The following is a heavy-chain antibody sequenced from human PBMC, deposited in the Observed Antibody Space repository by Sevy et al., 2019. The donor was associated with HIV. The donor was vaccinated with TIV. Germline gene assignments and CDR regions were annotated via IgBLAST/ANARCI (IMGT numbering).Heavy chain of an antibody. D-gene: IGHD5-12*01. CDR1: GGSISSYY. J-gene: IGHJ4*02. Sequence: SETLSLTCTVSGGSISSYYWSWIRQPPGKGLEWIGYVYYSGITNYNPSLKSRVTISGDTSKNQFSLELSSVTAADTAVYYCARGLAYYFYYWGPGTLVT. V-gene: IGHV4-59*01. CDR2: VYYSGIT. CDR3: ARGLAYYFYY.